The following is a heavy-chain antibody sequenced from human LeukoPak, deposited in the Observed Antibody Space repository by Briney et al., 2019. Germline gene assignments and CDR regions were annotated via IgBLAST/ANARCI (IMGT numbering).Heavy chain of an antibody. CDR2: IYYSGST. V-gene: IGHV4-34*01. D-gene: IGHD6-19*01. Sequence: SETLSLTCAVYGGPFSGYYWSWIRQPPGKGLEWIGSIYYSGSTYYNASLKSRGTISVDTSKNQFSLKLNSVTAADTAVYFCARQVVAVAGTGYFDYWGQGTLVTVSS. J-gene: IGHJ4*02. CDR1: GGPFSGYY. CDR3: ARQVVAVAGTGYFDY.